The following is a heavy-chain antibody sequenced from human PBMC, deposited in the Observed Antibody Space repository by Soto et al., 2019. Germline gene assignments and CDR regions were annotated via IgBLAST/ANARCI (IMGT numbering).Heavy chain of an antibody. CDR1: GFTFSSYG. V-gene: IGHV3-30*18. CDR2: ISYDGSNK. Sequence: GGSLRLSCAASGFTFSSYGMHWVCQAPGKGLEWVAVISYDGSNKYYADSVKGRFTISRDNSKNTLYLQMNSLRAEDTAVYYCSNLVGSGYQYFDYWGQGTLVTVSS. J-gene: IGHJ4*02. CDR3: SNLVGSGYQYFDY. D-gene: IGHD3-3*01.